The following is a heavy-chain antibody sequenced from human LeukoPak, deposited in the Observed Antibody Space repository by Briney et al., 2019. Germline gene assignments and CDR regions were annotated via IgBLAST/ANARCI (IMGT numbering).Heavy chain of an antibody. CDR1: GFTFSSYA. D-gene: IGHD6-13*01. CDR3: AKDRISRAAGNHYYYYYGMDV. CDR2: ISGSGGST. V-gene: IGHV3-23*01. J-gene: IGHJ6*02. Sequence: GGSLRLSCAASGFTFSSYAMSWVRQAPGKGLEWVSAISGSGGSTYYADSVKGRFTISRDNSKNTLYLQMNSLRAEDTAVYYCAKDRISRAAGNHYYYYYGMDVWGQGTTVTVSS.